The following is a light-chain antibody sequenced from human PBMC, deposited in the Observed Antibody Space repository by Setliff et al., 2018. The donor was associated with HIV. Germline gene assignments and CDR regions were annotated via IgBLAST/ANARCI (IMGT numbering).Light chain of an antibody. J-gene: IGLJ1*01. V-gene: IGLV2-14*01. CDR3: SSYTSSSTYV. CDR1: SSDVGGYNY. Sequence: LAQPASVSGSPGQSITISCTGTSSDVGGYNYVSWYQQHPGKAPKLMIYDVSKRPSGVSNRFSGSKSGNTASLTISGLQAEDEADYYCSSYTSSSTYVFGTGTKVTVL. CDR2: DVS.